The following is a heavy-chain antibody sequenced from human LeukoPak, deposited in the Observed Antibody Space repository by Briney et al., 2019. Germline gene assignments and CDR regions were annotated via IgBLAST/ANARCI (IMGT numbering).Heavy chain of an antibody. J-gene: IGHJ4*02. Sequence: ASVKVSCKASGYTFTGYYMHWVRQAPGQGLEWMGWINPNSGGTNYAQKFQGRVTMTRDTSIGTAYMELSRLRSDDTAVYYCARGLIGYCSSTSCRRYYFDYWGQGTLVTVSS. D-gene: IGHD2-2*03. CDR1: GYTFTGYY. CDR2: INPNSGGT. V-gene: IGHV1-2*02. CDR3: ARGLIGYCSSTSCRRYYFDY.